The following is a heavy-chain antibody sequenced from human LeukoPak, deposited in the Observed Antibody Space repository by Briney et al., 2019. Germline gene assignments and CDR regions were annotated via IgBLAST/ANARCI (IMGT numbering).Heavy chain of an antibody. D-gene: IGHD4-23*01. V-gene: IGHV1-18*04. CDR2: ISAYNGNT. CDR1: GYTFTGYY. J-gene: IGHJ5*02. Sequence: ASVKVSCKASGYTFTGYYMHWVRQAPGQGLEWMGWISAYNGNTNYAQKLQGRVTMTTDTSTSTAYMELRSLRSDDTAVYYCARATLKGKNWFDPWGQGTLVTVSS. CDR3: ARATLKGKNWFDP.